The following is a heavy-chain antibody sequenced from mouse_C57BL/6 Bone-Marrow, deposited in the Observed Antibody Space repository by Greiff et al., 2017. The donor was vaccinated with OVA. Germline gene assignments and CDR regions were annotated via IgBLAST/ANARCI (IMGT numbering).Heavy chain of an antibody. J-gene: IGHJ3*01. CDR2: ISYDGSN. CDR1: GYSITSGYY. V-gene: IGHV3-6*01. D-gene: IGHD2-2*01. Sequence: EVQRVESGPGLVKPSQSLSLTCSVTGYSITSGYYWNWIRQFPGNKLEWMGYISYDGSNNYNPSLKNRISITRDTSKNQFFLKLNSVTTEDTATYYCAREYGYDGGFAYWGQGTLVTVSA. CDR3: AREYGYDGGFAY.